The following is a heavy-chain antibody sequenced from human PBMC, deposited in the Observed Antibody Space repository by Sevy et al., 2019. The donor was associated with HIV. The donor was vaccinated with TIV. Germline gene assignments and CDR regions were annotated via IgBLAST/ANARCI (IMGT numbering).Heavy chain of an antibody. CDR3: AGDLAWIVDIVLVPAADAQTGGWFDP. Sequence: ASVKVSCKASGYTFTSYYMHWVRQAPGQGLEWMGIINPSGGSTSYAQKFQGRVTRTRGTSTSTVYMELSSLRSEDTAVYYCAGDLAWIVDIVLVPAADAQTGGWFDPWGQGTLVTVSS. D-gene: IGHD2-2*03. V-gene: IGHV1-46*01. CDR2: INPSGGST. J-gene: IGHJ5*02. CDR1: GYTFTSYY.